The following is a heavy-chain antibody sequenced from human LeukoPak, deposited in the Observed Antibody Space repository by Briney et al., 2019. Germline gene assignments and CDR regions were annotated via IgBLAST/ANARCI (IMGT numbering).Heavy chain of an antibody. V-gene: IGHV5-51*01. CDR2: IYPGGSDP. CDR1: GYSFTNYW. D-gene: IGHD2-15*01. Sequence: GESLKISCKGSGYSFTNYWIGWVRLMPGKGLEWMGIIYPGGSDPRYSPSFQGQVTISADKSISTASLQWSSLKASDTAMYYCARHVREDTRFLDYWGLGTLVTVSS. CDR3: ARHVREDTRFLDY. J-gene: IGHJ4*02.